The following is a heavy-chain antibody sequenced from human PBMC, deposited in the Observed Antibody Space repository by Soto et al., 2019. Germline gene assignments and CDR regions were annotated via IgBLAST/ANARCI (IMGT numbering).Heavy chain of an antibody. Sequence: LSQTLSLTCAISGDSVSSNSAAWNWIRQSPSRGLEWLGRTYYRSKWYNDYAVSVKSRITINPDTSKNQFSLQLNSVTPEDTAVYYCARDSDIVVVPAAAPYYFDYWGQGTLVTVSS. CDR1: GDSVSSNSAA. CDR3: ARDSDIVVVPAAAPYYFDY. V-gene: IGHV6-1*01. D-gene: IGHD2-2*01. J-gene: IGHJ4*02. CDR2: TYYRSKWYN.